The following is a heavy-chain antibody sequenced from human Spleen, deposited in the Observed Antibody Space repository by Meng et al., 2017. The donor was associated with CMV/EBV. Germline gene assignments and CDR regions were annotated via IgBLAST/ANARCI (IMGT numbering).Heavy chain of an antibody. J-gene: IGHJ4*02. Sequence: SETLSLTCTVSRGSISSSTYYWGWIRQPPGKGLEWIGSIHFGGSAYYNPSLRSRVAISGDTSKNQFSLKLTSVTAADTAVYYCARSEVATINIWGFDYWGQGTLVTVSS. V-gene: IGHV4-39*01. CDR2: IHFGGSA. CDR1: RGSISSSTYY. D-gene: IGHD5-12*01. CDR3: ARSEVATINIWGFDY.